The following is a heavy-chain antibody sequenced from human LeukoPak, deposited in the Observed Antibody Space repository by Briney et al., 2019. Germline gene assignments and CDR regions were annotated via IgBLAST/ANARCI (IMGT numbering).Heavy chain of an antibody. CDR1: GYSFTSYG. CDR2: ISAYNGNT. Sequence: GASVKVSCKASGYSFTSYGISWVRQAPGQGLEWMGCISAYNGNTNHAQKLQGRVTMTTDTSTSTAYMELRSLRSDDTAVYYCARVDTELNYYYYGMDVWGQGTTVTVSS. J-gene: IGHJ6*02. CDR3: ARVDTELNYYYYGMDV. V-gene: IGHV1-18*01. D-gene: IGHD1-7*01.